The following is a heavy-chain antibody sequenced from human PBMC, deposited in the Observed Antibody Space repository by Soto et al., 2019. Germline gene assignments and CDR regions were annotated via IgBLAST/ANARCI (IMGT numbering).Heavy chain of an antibody. CDR2: IYYSGST. V-gene: IGHV4-59*12. J-gene: IGHJ4*02. Sequence: SETLSLTCTVSGGSISSYYWSWIRQPPGKGLEWIGYIYYSGSTNYNPSLKSRVTISVDTSKNQFSLKLSSVTAADTAVYYCARSVRFLEWLSSYYFDYWGQGTLVTVSS. CDR1: GGSISSYY. CDR3: ARSVRFLEWLSSYYFDY. D-gene: IGHD3-3*01.